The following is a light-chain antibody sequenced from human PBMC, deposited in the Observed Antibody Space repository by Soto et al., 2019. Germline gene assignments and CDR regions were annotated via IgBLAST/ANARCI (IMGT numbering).Light chain of an antibody. CDR2: GNS. CDR1: TNDVANNKF. Sequence: QSALTQPASVSESPGQSITISCTGTTNDVANNKFVSWYQQSPGKAPKLLIYGNSNRPSGVPDRFSGSKSGTSASLAITGLQAEDEADYYCQSYDNSLSGYVFGTGTKLTVL. V-gene: IGLV1-40*01. CDR3: QSYDNSLSGYV. J-gene: IGLJ1*01.